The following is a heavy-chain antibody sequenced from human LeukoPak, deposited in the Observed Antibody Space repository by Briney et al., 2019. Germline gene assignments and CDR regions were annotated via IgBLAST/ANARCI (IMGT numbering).Heavy chain of an antibody. V-gene: IGHV4-39*01. CDR1: GGSISNSSYY. CDR2: IYYSGST. D-gene: IGHD2-2*01. Sequence: PSETLSLTCTVSGGSISNSSYYWGWIRQPPGKGLEWIGSIYYSGSTYYNPSLKSRVTISVDTSKNQFSLKLSSVTAADTAVYYCARRLGYCSSTSCGTLDYWGQGTLVTVSS. CDR3: ARRLGYCSSTSCGTLDY. J-gene: IGHJ4*02.